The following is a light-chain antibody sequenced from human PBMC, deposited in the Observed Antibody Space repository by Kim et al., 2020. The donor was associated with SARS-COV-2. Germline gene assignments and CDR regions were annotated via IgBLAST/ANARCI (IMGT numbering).Light chain of an antibody. Sequence: SYELTQPPSVSVSPGQTASITCSGDKLGDKYACWYQQKPGQSPVLVIYQDSKRPSGIPERFSGSNSGNPATLTISGTQAMDEADYYCQAWDSSTYYVFGT. CDR1: KLGDKY. CDR3: QAWDSSTYYV. V-gene: IGLV3-1*01. CDR2: QDS. J-gene: IGLJ1*01.